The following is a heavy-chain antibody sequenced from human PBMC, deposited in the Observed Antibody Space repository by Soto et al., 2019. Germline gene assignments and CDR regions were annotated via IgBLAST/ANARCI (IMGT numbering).Heavy chain of an antibody. CDR1: GFTFSSYS. Sequence: GGSLRLSCAASGFTFSSYSMNWVRQAPGKGLEWVSSISSSSSYIYYADSVKGRFTISRDNAKNSLYLQMNSLRAEDTAVYYCARDRGIVVVPAARFDPCGQGTLVTVSS. J-gene: IGHJ5*02. CDR3: ARDRGIVVVPAARFDP. CDR2: ISSSSSYI. D-gene: IGHD2-2*01. V-gene: IGHV3-21*01.